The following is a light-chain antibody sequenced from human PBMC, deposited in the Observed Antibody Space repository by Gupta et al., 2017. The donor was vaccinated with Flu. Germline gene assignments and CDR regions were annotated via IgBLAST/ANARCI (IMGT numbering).Light chain of an antibody. J-gene: IGLJ1*01. CDR2: DVS. CDR3: SSYTSSSTLVV. CDR1: SSDVGGYNY. Sequence: QSALTQPASVSGSPGQSITLSCTGTSSDVGGYNYVSWYQQHPGKAPKLMIFDVSKRPSGVSNRFSGSKSGNTASLTISGLQAEDEADYYCSSYTSSSTLVVFGTGTKVTVI. V-gene: IGLV2-14*01.